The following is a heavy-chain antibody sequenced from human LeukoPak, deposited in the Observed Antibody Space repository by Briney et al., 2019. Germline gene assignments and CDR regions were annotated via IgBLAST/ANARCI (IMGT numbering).Heavy chain of an antibody. CDR3: AKDRLPYYYDSSEDRDASDI. D-gene: IGHD3-22*01. CDR2: ISGSGGST. J-gene: IGHJ3*02. CDR1: GFTFSSYS. V-gene: IGHV3-23*01. Sequence: GGSLRLSCAASGFTFSSYSMNWVRQAPGKGLEWVSAISGSGGSTYYADSVKGRFTISRDNSKNTLYLQMNSLRAEDTAVYYCAKDRLPYYYDSSEDRDASDIWGQGTMVTVSS.